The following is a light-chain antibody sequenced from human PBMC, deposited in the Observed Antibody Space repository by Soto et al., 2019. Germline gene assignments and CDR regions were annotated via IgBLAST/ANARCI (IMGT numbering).Light chain of an antibody. J-gene: IGKJ3*01. CDR3: QQYCSSPLFT. CDR2: GAS. CDR1: QSVSSSY. Sequence: EIVLTQSPGTLSLSPGDRATLSCRASQSVSSSYLAWYQQKPGQAPRLLIYGASSRATGIPDRFSGSGSGTDFTLTISRLEPEGFAVYYCQQYCSSPLFTFGPGTKVDIK. V-gene: IGKV3-20*01.